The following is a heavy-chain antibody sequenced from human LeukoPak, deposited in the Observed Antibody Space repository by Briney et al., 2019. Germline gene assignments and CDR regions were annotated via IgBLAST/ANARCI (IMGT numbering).Heavy chain of an antibody. V-gene: IGHV3-7*04. J-gene: IGHJ6*03. CDR2: IKQDGSEK. D-gene: IGHD5-18*01. CDR3: ARVVDTAMVRKYYYMDV. Sequence: GALRLSCAASGFTFSSYWMSWVRQAPGKGLEWVANIKQDGSEKYYVDSVKGRFTISRDNAKNSLYLQMNSLRAEDTAVYYCARVVDTAMVRKYYYMDVWGKGTMVTVSS. CDR1: GFTFSSYW.